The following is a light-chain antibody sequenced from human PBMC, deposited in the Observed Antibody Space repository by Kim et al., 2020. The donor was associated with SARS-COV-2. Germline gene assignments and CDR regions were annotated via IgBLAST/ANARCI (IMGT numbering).Light chain of an antibody. CDR3: QQSYTTLT. CDR2: AAS. CDR1: QSIRNY. J-gene: IGKJ3*01. V-gene: IGKV1-39*01. Sequence: SASVGDRVTITCRASQSIRNYLNWYQQKPGKAPKLLIYAASSLQSGVPSRFSGSGFGTDFTLTITSLQPEDFAAYYCQQSYTTLTFGPGTKVDIK.